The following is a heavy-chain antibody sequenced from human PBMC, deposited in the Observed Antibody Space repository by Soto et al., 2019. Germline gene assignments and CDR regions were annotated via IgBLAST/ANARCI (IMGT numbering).Heavy chain of an antibody. D-gene: IGHD3-3*01. CDR2: IKEDGSLK. V-gene: IGHV3-7*01. CDR3: VRDYAPFWSGYGMDV. J-gene: IGHJ6*04. Sequence: GGSLRLSFAASGFYITNYWMTWVGQAPGKGPEWVGNIKEDGSLKFYVDSVRGRFTISRDNAKNSVYLGMSRLRAEDTAVYYCVRDYAPFWSGYGMDVWGTGTKVTVS. CDR1: GFYITNYW.